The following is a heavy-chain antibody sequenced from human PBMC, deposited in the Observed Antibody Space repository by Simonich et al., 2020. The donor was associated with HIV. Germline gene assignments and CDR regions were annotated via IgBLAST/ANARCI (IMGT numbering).Heavy chain of an antibody. Sequence: QVQLVQSGAEVKKPGASVKVSCKVSGYTLTELSMHWVRQAPGNGLEWRGGVDPEDGATFYARECQGRVTMTEDTSTDTAYMERSSLRSEDTAVYYCATDSAYYYDSRDFYGGYFQHWGQGTLVTVSS. CDR3: ATDSAYYYDSRDFYGGYFQH. D-gene: IGHD3-22*01. V-gene: IGHV1-24*01. CDR2: VDPEDGAT. J-gene: IGHJ1*01. CDR1: GYTLTELS.